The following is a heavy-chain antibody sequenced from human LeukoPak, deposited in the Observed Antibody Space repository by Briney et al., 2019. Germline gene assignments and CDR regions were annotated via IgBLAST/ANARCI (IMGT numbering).Heavy chain of an antibody. V-gene: IGHV1-18*01. CDR1: GYTFTSYG. Sequence: ASVKVSCKASGYTFTSYGISWVRQAPGQGLEWMGWISAYSGDTNYAQKFQGRVTMTEDTSTDTAYMELSSLRSEDTAVYYCATDSHSSSWKPFDYWGQGTLVTVSS. D-gene: IGHD6-13*01. J-gene: IGHJ4*02. CDR3: ATDSHSSSWKPFDY. CDR2: ISAYSGDT.